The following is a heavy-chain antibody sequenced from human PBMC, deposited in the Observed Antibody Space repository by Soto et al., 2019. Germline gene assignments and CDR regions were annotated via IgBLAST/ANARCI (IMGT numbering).Heavy chain of an antibody. D-gene: IGHD2-21*02. CDR2: IWYDGSNK. CDR3: ARDRTVVTRFDY. Sequence: QVQLVESGGGVVQPGRSLRLSCAASGFTFSSYGMHWVRQAPGKGLEWVAVIWYDGSNKYYADSVKGRFTISRDNSKNPLYLQMNSLRAEDTAVYYCARDRTVVTRFDYWGQGTLVTVSS. V-gene: IGHV3-33*01. CDR1: GFTFSSYG. J-gene: IGHJ4*02.